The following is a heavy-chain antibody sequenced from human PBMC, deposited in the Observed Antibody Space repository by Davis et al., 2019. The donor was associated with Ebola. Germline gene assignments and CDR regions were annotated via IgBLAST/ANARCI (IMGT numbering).Heavy chain of an antibody. J-gene: IGHJ4*02. CDR3: VRGTSAWRGADY. V-gene: IGHV3-74*01. CDR1: GFSFNTYH. Sequence: PGGSLRLSCAASGFSFNTYHMHWVRHLPGKGLVWVSYINPAGTYTDYVDSVRGRFTISRDNAKNTLYLEVNSPRADDTAVYYCVRGTSAWRGADYWGQGILVTVSS. D-gene: IGHD1-1*01. CDR2: INPAGTYT.